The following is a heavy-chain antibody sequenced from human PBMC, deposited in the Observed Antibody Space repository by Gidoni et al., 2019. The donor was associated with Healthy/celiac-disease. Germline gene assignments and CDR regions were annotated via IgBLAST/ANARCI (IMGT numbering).Heavy chain of an antibody. D-gene: IGHD6-13*01. CDR3: TRDPLPPYVQQLMYYFDY. Sequence: RFTISRDDSKSIAYLQMNSLKTEDTAVYYCTRDPLPPYVQQLMYYFDYWGQGTLVTVSS. J-gene: IGHJ4*02. V-gene: IGHV3-49*02.